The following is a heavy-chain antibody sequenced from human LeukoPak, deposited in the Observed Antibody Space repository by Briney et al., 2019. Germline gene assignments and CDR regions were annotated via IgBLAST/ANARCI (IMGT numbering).Heavy chain of an antibody. Sequence: PSETLSLTCTVSGGSISSYYWSWIRQPPGKGLEWIGFIFYSGTTNYNPSLKSRVTISVDTSKNQFSLRLNSVTAADTAVYYCAREKGLWYGDDAFDIWGQGTMVIVSS. CDR3: AREKGLWYGDDAFDI. J-gene: IGHJ3*02. V-gene: IGHV4-59*12. CDR1: GGSISSYY. D-gene: IGHD3-10*01. CDR2: IFYSGTT.